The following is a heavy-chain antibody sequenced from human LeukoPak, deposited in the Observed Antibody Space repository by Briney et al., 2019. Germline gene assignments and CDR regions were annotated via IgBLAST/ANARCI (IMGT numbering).Heavy chain of an antibody. J-gene: IGHJ1*01. D-gene: IGHD2-21*02. CDR2: ISWNSGNI. CDR1: GFTFDDYA. Sequence: GGSLRLSCAASGFTFDDYAMHWVRQAPGKGLEWVSGISWNSGNIGYADSVKGRFTISRDNAKNSLYLQMNSLRVEDTAVYYCTSWGDTTAEYFQRWGQGTLVTVSS. CDR3: TSWGDTTAEYFQR. V-gene: IGHV3-9*01.